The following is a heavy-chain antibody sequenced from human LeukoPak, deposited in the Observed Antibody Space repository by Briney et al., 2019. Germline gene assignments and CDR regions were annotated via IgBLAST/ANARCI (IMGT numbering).Heavy chain of an antibody. CDR1: GFMFSSYS. D-gene: IGHD2-15*01. CDR3: ARDQTPFY. J-gene: IGHJ4*02. Sequence: GGSLRLSCAASGFMFSSYSMNWVRQAPGKGLEWVSCISTSSRNIFQADSVKGRFTISRDNAKSSMWLQMNSLRDEDTAVYYCARDQTPFYWGQGSLVTVSS. V-gene: IGHV3-21*01. CDR2: ISTSSRNI.